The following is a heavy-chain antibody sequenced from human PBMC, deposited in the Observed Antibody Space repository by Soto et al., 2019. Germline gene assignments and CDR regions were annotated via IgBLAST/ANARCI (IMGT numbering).Heavy chain of an antibody. CDR3: AKDNYFGSGIEPHPDSYYYGMDV. V-gene: IGHV3-21*05. Sequence: PGGSLRLSCAASGFNFTIFTMNWVRQAPGKGLEWLSYISSRGRYIFYADSVKGRFTISRDNSKNSVFLQMNSLKAEDTAVYYCAKDNYFGSGIEPHPDSYYYGMDVWGQGTTVTVSS. J-gene: IGHJ6*02. CDR2: ISSRGRYI. CDR1: GFNFTIFT. D-gene: IGHD3-10*01.